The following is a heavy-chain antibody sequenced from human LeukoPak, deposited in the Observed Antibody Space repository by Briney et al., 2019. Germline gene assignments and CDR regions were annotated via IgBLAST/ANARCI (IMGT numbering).Heavy chain of an antibody. Sequence: ASVKVSCKGSGYTFTGYFLHWVRQAPGQGLEWMGRINPNSGGTDYAQKFQGRVTMTRDTSISTAYMELRRLRSDDTAVYFCARNLPRDYGDYVGYWGQGTLVTVSS. CDR1: GYTFTGYF. D-gene: IGHD4-17*01. J-gene: IGHJ4*02. CDR2: INPNSGGT. V-gene: IGHV1-2*06. CDR3: ARNLPRDYGDYVGY.